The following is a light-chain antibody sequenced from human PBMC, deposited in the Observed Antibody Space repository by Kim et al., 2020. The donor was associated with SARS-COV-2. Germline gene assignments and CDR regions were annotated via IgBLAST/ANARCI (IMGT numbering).Light chain of an antibody. Sequence: ATINCKSSQSVFSSPDNKNYLAWYQQKPGQSPKVLIYWASIRESGVPDRFSGSGSATDFTLTITNVQAEDVAIYHCQQYYDDPRTFGQGTKVDIK. V-gene: IGKV4-1*01. CDR2: WAS. J-gene: IGKJ1*01. CDR1: QSVFSSPDNKNY. CDR3: QQYYDDPRT.